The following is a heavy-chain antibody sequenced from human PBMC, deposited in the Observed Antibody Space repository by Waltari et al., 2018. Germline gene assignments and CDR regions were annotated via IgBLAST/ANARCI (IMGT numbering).Heavy chain of an antibody. D-gene: IGHD4-17*01. Sequence: QLQLQESGPGLVKPSETLSLTCTVSGGSISRSSYYWGWITQPPGKGLEWIGSIYYSGRTYYNPSLKSRVTISVDTSKNQFSLKLSSVTAADTAVYYCARVPMTTVRRYFDLWGRGTLVTVSS. J-gene: IGHJ2*01. CDR2: IYYSGRT. V-gene: IGHV4-39*07. CDR3: ARVPMTTVRRYFDL. CDR1: GGSISRSSYY.